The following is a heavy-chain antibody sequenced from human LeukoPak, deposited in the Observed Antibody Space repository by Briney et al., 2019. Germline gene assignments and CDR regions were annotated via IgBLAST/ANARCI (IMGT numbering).Heavy chain of an antibody. CDR2: IYYSGSI. J-gene: IGHJ4*02. D-gene: IGHD2-21*02. Sequence: SDTLSLTCVLSVHSISSSNWWGWIRQPPGKGLGWIGYIYYSGSIYYNPSLKSRVTMSVDTSKNQFSLKLSSVTAVDTAVYYCARVHDGYSYDYWGQGTLVTVS. V-gene: IGHV4-28*05. CDR1: VHSISSSNW. CDR3: ARVHDGYSYDY.